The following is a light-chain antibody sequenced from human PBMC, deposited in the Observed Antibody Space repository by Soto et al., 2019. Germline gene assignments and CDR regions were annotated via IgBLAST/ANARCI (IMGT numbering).Light chain of an antibody. Sequence: EVVMTQSPATLSVSLGESATLSCRASQSVDGYLDWYQQKPGQAPRLLIYGASTRATGVTARFRGGGSGTEFTLTISSLQSEDAAVYYCQQYHKWPPITCGQGTRLEIK. CDR3: QQYHKWPPIT. J-gene: IGKJ5*01. CDR2: GAS. CDR1: QSVDGY. V-gene: IGKV3-15*01.